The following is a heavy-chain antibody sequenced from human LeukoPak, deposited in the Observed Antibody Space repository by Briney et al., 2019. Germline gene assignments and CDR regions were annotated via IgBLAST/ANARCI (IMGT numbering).Heavy chain of an antibody. V-gene: IGHV4-39*07. D-gene: IGHD3-3*01. Sequence: SETLSLTCTVSGGSISSSSYYWGWIRRPPGKGLEWIGSIYYSGSTYYNPSLKSRVTISVDTSKNQFSLKLSSVTAADTAVYYCARTLAGFLEWLSTGYFDYWGQGTLVTVSS. CDR1: GGSISSSSYY. J-gene: IGHJ4*02. CDR3: ARTLAGFLEWLSTGYFDY. CDR2: IYYSGST.